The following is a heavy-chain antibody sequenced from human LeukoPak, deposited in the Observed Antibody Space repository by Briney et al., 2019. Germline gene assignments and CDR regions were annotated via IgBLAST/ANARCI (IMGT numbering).Heavy chain of an antibody. CDR1: GFTFSSYS. V-gene: IGHV3-7*01. J-gene: IGHJ4*02. CDR3: ARGVGAAGEYYFDY. D-gene: IGHD1-26*01. Sequence: PGGSLRLSCAASGFTFSSYSMSWVRQAPGKGLEWVANIKQDGSEKYYVDSVKGRFTISRDNAKNSLYLQMNSLRAEDTAVYYCARGVGAAGEYYFDYWGQGTLVTVSS. CDR2: IKQDGSEK.